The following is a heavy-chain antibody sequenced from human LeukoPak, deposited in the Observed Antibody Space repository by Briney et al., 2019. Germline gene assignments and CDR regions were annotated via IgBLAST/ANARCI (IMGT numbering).Heavy chain of an antibody. CDR1: GFTVSSNY. CDR2: IYSGGST. D-gene: IGHD2-2*01. J-gene: IGHJ4*02. V-gene: IGHV3-66*01. Sequence: GGSLRLSCAASGFTVSSNYMSWVRQAPGKGLEWVSVIYSGGSTYYADSVKGRFTVSRDNSKNTLYLQMNSLRAEDTAVYYCARVEGWRVPAANDYWGQGTLVTVSS. CDR3: ARVEGWRVPAANDY.